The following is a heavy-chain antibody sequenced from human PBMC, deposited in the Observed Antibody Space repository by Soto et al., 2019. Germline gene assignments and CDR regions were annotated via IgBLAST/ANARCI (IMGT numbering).Heavy chain of an antibody. V-gene: IGHV4-34*01. Sequence: PSETLSLTCAVYGGSFSGYYWSWIRQPPGKGLEWIGEINHSGSTNYNPSLKSRVTISVDTSKNQFSLKLSSVTAADTAVYYCARGLEVRGVMSRYYYYMDVWGKGTTVTVSS. J-gene: IGHJ6*03. CDR3: ARGLEVRGVMSRYYYYMDV. D-gene: IGHD3-10*01. CDR1: GGSFSGYY. CDR2: INHSGST.